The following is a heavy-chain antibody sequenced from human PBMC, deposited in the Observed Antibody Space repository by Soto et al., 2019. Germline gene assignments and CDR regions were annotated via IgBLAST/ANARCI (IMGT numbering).Heavy chain of an antibody. J-gene: IGHJ4*02. CDR3: ARLHNHGSAFDWLFLFDY. CDR1: GGSISSYY. CDR2: IYYSGST. D-gene: IGHD3-9*01. V-gene: IGHV4-59*08. Sequence: SETLSLTCTVSGGSISSYYWSWIRQPPGKGLEWIGYIYYSGSTNYNPSLKSRVTISVDTSKNQFSLKLSSVTAADTAVYYCARLHNHGSAFDWLFLFDYWGQGTLVTVSS.